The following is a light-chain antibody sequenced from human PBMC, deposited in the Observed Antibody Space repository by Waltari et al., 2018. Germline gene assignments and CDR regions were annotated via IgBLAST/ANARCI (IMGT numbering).Light chain of an antibody. CDR2: CAS. CDR1: PSVSSSY. CDR3: QQYGSSPGYT. J-gene: IGKJ2*01. V-gene: IGKV3-20*01. Sequence: EIALTQSTGTPSLSPGERATLPCRASPSVSSSYLAWSQQKPGQAPRLFIDCASTRATGIPDRSSGSGSGTDFTLTISRLEPEDFAVYYCQQYGSSPGYTFGQGTKLEIK.